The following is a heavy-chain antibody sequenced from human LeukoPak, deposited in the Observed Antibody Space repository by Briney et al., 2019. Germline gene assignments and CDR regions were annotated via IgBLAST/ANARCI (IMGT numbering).Heavy chain of an antibody. Sequence: GAALKISFKGSGYRFTSYWIGWVRPMPGKGLEWMGIIYPGDSDTRYSPPFQGQVTISADKSISTAYLQWSSLKASDTAMYYCARQSQLFFDYWGQGTLVTVSS. D-gene: IGHD2-2*01. CDR1: GYRFTSYW. V-gene: IGHV5-51*01. CDR3: ARQSQLFFDY. J-gene: IGHJ4*02. CDR2: IYPGDSDT.